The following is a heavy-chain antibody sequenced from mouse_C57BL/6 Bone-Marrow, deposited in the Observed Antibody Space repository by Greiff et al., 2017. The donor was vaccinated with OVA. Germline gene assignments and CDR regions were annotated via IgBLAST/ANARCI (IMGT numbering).Heavy chain of an antibody. CDR2: IHPNSGST. J-gene: IGHJ2*01. CDR3: ANDYGSPHYFDY. CDR1: GYTFTSYW. V-gene: IGHV1-64*01. D-gene: IGHD1-1*01. Sequence: QVQLQQPGAELVKPGASVKLSCKASGYTFTSYWMHWVKQRPGQGLEWIGMIHPNSGSTNYNEKFKSKATLTVDKSSSTAYMQLSSLTSEDSAVDYCANDYGSPHYFDYWGQGTTLTVSS.